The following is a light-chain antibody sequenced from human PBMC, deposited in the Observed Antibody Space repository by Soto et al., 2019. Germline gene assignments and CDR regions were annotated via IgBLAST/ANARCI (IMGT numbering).Light chain of an antibody. J-gene: IGLJ1*01. CDR2: QDS. CDR1: KLGDKY. CDR3: QAWDRSTGV. Sequence: SYELTQPPSVSVSPGQTASITCSGDKLGDKYVCWYHQKPGQSPVLVIYQDSKRPSGIAERFSGSNSGNTATLTIGGTQPMDEADYYCQAWDRSTGVFGTGTKVTVL. V-gene: IGLV3-1*01.